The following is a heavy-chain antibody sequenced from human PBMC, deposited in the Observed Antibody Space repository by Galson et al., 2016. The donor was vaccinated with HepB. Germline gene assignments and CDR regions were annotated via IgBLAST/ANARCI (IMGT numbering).Heavy chain of an antibody. V-gene: IGHV3-23*01. D-gene: IGHD3-9*01. CDR3: AKEDNYDILTGYYLYFDY. Sequence: SLRLSCAASGFSFSAYAMSWVRQAPGRGPEWVSGISGSGGSTYYADSVKGRFTISRDNSKKTLYLQMNSLRAEDTAVYYCAKEDNYDILTGYYLYFDYWGQGTLVTVSS. CDR1: GFSFSAYA. CDR2: ISGSGGST. J-gene: IGHJ4*02.